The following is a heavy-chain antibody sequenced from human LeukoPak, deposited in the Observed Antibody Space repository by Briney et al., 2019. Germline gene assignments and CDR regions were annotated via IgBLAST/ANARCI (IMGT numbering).Heavy chain of an antibody. V-gene: IGHV4-39*07. CDR3: ARGGDCSGGSCPYNWFDP. CDR1: GGSISSSSYY. D-gene: IGHD2-15*01. CDR2: IYYSGST. Sequence: SETLSLTCTVSGGSISSSSYYWGWIRQPPGKGLEWIGSIYYSGSTYYNPSLKSRVTISVDTSKNQFSLKLSSVTAADTAVYYCARGGDCSGGSCPYNWFDPWGQGTLVTVSS. J-gene: IGHJ5*02.